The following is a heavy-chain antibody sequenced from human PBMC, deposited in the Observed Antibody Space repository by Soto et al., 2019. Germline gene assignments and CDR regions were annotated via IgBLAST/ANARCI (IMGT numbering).Heavy chain of an antibody. CDR2: IKSKSQGGTA. D-gene: IGHD3-10*01. CDR3: PTERACIGTRLRGLELGAFDV. V-gene: IGHV3-15*07. J-gene: IGHJ3*01. Sequence: QLVESGGGLVKPGGSLRLSCAASAFTFTNAWMNWVRQAPGKGLEWVGRIKSKSQGGTADYAAPVKGRFAISRDDSNNPLYLHMNSLQTAHAAVYSCPTERACIGTRLRGLELGAFDVLAVGTMVTFAS. CDR1: AFTFTNAW.